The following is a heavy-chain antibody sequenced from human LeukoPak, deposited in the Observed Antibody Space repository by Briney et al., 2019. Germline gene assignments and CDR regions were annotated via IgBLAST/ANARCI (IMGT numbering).Heavy chain of an antibody. CDR2: ISAYNGNT. D-gene: IGHD6-19*01. CDR1: GYTFTSYS. Sequence: ASVKVSCKTSGYTFTSYSIVWVRQAPGQGLEWMGWISAYNGNTNYAQKPQGRVTMTIDTSTNTAYMELRSLRSDDTAMYYCARGGQWLVVDGEYEECFDPWGQGTLVTVSS. J-gene: IGHJ5*02. CDR3: ARGGQWLVVDGEYEECFDP. V-gene: IGHV1-18*01.